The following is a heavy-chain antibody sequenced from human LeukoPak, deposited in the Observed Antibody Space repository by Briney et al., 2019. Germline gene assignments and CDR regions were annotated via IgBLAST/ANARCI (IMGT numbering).Heavy chain of an antibody. D-gene: IGHD4-17*01. J-gene: IGHJ5*02. CDR2: ISAYNGNT. CDR3: ARKAYGDDPNNWFDP. CDR1: GYTFTGYY. Sequence: ASVKVSCKASGYTFTGYYMHWVRQAPGQGLEWMGWISAYNGNTNYAQKLQGRVTMTTDTSTSTAYMELRSLRSEDTAVYYCARKAYGDDPNNWFDPWGQGTLVTVSS. V-gene: IGHV1-18*04.